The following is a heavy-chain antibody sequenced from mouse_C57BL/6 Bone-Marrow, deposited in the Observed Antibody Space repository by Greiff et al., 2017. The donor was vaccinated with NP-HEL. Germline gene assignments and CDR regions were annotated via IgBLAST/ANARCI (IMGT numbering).Heavy chain of an antibody. D-gene: IGHD1-1*01. Sequence: VQLQQSGAELVRPGASVKLSCTASGFTITDDYMHWVKQRPEQGLEWIGWIDPEHGGTESDSKFKGKATITADTSSNTAYLQLSSLTSADTAVDYCTSYYYGSGDWYFDVGGRGTTVTVSA. CDR3: TSYYYGSGDWYFDV. J-gene: IGHJ1*03. CDR2: IDPEHGGT. V-gene: IGHV14-4*01. CDR1: GFTITDDY.